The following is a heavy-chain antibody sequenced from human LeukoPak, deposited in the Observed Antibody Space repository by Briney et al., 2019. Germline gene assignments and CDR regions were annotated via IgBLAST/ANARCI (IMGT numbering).Heavy chain of an antibody. J-gene: IGHJ4*02. V-gene: IGHV3-23*01. CDR3: AKDVNSSGYYLGFDY. Sequence: GGSLRLSCAASGFAFSSYWMSWVRQAPGKGLEWVTTISGGGDKQYADHVKGRFTVSRDDSKNTLYLQMNSLRAEDTALYYCAKDVNSSGYYLGFDYWGQGTLVTVSS. CDR1: GFAFSSYW. D-gene: IGHD3-22*01. CDR2: ISGGGDK.